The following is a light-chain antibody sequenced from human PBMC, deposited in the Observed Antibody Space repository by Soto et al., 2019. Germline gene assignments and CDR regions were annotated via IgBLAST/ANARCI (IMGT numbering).Light chain of an antibody. CDR1: SSDVGSYNL. Sequence: QSALTQPASVSGSPGQSITISCTGTSSDVGSYNLVSWYQQHPGKAPKLMIYEGSKRPSGVSNRFSGSKSGNTASLTISGLQAEDEADYYCRSYAGPSGVVFGGGTKLTVL. CDR3: RSYAGPSGVV. V-gene: IGLV2-23*01. J-gene: IGLJ2*01. CDR2: EGS.